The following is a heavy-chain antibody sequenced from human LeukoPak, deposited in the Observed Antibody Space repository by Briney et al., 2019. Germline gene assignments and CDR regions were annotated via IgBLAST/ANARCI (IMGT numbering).Heavy chain of an antibody. D-gene: IGHD3/OR15-3a*01. Sequence: SETLSLTCAVYNYFISNGYYWGWIRQPSGKGLEWIGSIYHSGSTNYNPSLNSRVTISVDTSKNQFSLKLSSVTAADTAVYYCAGHAFSGETRGAFDVWGQGTMVTVSS. V-gene: IGHV4-38-2*01. CDR1: NYFISNGYY. J-gene: IGHJ3*01. CDR3: AGHAFSGETRGAFDV. CDR2: IYHSGST.